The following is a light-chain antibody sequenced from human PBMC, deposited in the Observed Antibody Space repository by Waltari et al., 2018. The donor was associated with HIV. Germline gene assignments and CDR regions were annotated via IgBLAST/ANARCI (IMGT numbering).Light chain of an antibody. Sequence: DIVLTQSPGTLSLSPGESATLSCRASQSVSSSYLAWYQQKPGKAPRLSIYGASSRATGIPDRFSGSGSGTDFTLTISRLEPEDFAVYYCQHYDSTPQITFGQGTRQEIK. J-gene: IGKJ5*01. CDR2: GAS. CDR1: QSVSSSY. V-gene: IGKV3-20*01. CDR3: QHYDSTPQIT.